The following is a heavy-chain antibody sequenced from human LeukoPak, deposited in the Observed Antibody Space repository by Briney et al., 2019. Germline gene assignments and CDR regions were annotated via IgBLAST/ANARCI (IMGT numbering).Heavy chain of an antibody. CDR2: INPSGGST. D-gene: IGHD3-22*01. J-gene: IGHJ4*02. CDR1: GSTFTSYY. V-gene: IGHV1-46*01. Sequence: ASVKVSCKASGSTFTSYYMHWVREAPGQGIEWMGIINPSGGSTSYAQKFQGRVTMTRDTSTSKVYMELSSLRSEDTAVYYCAREPYYYDSSGYQGEFDYWGQGTLVTVSS. CDR3: AREPYYYDSSGYQGEFDY.